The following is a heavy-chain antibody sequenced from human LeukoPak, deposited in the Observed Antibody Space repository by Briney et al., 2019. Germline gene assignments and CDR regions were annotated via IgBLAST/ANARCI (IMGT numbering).Heavy chain of an antibody. Sequence: QPGGSLGLSCAASGFTFSSYEMNWVRQAPGKGLEWVSYISSSGSTKNYADSVKGRFTISRDNAKNSLYLQMNSLRAEDTALYYCARSYGGNAWGAFDIWGQGTMVTVSS. V-gene: IGHV3-48*03. J-gene: IGHJ3*02. CDR2: ISSSGSTK. CDR1: GFTFSSYE. CDR3: ARSYGGNAWGAFDI. D-gene: IGHD4-23*01.